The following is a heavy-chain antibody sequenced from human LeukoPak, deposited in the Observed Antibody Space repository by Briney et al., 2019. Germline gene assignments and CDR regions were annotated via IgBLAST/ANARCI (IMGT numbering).Heavy chain of an antibody. CDR1: GFTFSSYW. CDR2: INTDGSST. J-gene: IGHJ5*02. Sequence: GGSLRLSCAASGFTFSSYWMHWVRQAPGKGLVWVSHINTDGSSTSYTDSVKGRFTISRDNAKNTLYLQMNSLRAEDTAVYYCARDSDYEIVDPWGQGTLVTVSS. D-gene: IGHD5-12*01. CDR3: ARDSDYEIVDP. V-gene: IGHV3-74*01.